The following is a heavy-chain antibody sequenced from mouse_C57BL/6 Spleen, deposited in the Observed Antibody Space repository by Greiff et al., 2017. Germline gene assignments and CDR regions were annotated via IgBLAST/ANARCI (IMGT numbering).Heavy chain of an antibody. V-gene: IGHV1-61*01. CDR3: ARCRPNGDYFDY. Sequence: QVQLQQPGAELVRPGSSVKLSCKASGYTFTSYWMDWVKQRPGQGLEWIGNIYPSDSETHYNQKFKDKATLTVDKSSSTAYMQLSSLTSEDSAVYYCARCRPNGDYFDYWGQGTTLTVSS. J-gene: IGHJ2*01. CDR2: IYPSDSET. CDR1: GYTFTSYW.